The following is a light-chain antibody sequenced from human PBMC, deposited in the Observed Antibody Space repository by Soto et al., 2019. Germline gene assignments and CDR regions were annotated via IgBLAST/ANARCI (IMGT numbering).Light chain of an antibody. Sequence: EIVLTQSPGTLSLSPGERATLSCRASQSVSSNYLAWYQQKPGQAPRLVIYGASNRATGIPDRFSGSGSGTAFTLTINRLEPEDFAVYYCQQYGSSPPYTFGQGTKLDIK. CDR2: GAS. J-gene: IGKJ2*01. CDR3: QQYGSSPPYT. V-gene: IGKV3-20*01. CDR1: QSVSSNY.